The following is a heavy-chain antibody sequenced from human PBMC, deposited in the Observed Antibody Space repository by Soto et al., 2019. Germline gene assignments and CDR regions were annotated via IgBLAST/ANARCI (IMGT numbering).Heavy chain of an antibody. CDR1: GGSISSGDYY. CDR3: ARVEAGTTVDVGYFFDY. J-gene: IGHJ4*02. CDR2: IFYGGST. V-gene: IGHV4-30-4*01. D-gene: IGHD1-7*01. Sequence: PSETLSLTCTVSGGSISSGDYYWIWIRQPPGKGLEWIGYIFYGGSTYYNPSLKSRVTILVDTAKNQFSLKVTSVTAADTAVYYCARVEAGTTVDVGYFFDYWGQGTLVTVSS.